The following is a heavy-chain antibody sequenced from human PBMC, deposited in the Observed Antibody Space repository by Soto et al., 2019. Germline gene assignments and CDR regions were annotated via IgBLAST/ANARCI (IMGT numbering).Heavy chain of an antibody. V-gene: IGHV4-30-4*01. CDR3: ARDNGAPLKYFDY. CDR2: IYYSGST. CDR1: GGSISSGDYY. D-gene: IGHD3-10*01. J-gene: IGHJ4*02. Sequence: SETLSLTCTVSGGSISSGDYYWSWIRQPPGKGLEWIGYIYYSGSTYYNPSLKSRVTISVDTSKNQFSLKLSSVTAADTAVYYCARDNGAPLKYFDYWGQGTLVTVSS.